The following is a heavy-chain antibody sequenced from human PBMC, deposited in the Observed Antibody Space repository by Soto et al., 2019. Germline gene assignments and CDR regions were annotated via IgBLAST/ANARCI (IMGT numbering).Heavy chain of an antibody. V-gene: IGHV3-30*04. CDR1: GFTFRSYA. CDR2: ISRDGTNK. J-gene: IGHJ4*02. D-gene: IGHD3-10*01. CDR3: ARSRSGAVADSFDF. Sequence: GSLRLSCAASGFTFRSYAIHWGRQAPGKGLEWVAVISRDGTNKYYVDSVKGRFTISRDNSKDTVYLQMNSLRDEDSAMFYCARSRSGAVADSFDFWGQGTLVTVSS.